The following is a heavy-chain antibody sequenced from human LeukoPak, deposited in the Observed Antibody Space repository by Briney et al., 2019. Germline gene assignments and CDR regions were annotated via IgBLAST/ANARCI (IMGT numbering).Heavy chain of an antibody. Sequence: GGSLRLSCAASGFTVSSNYMSWVRQAPGKGLEWVSVIYSGGSTYYADSVKGRFTSSRDNSKNTLYLQMNSLRAEDTAVYYCASSIAARPSLYDYWGQGTLVTVSS. D-gene: IGHD6-6*01. CDR3: ASSIAARPSLYDY. V-gene: IGHV3-53*01. J-gene: IGHJ4*02. CDR2: IYSGGST. CDR1: GFTVSSNY.